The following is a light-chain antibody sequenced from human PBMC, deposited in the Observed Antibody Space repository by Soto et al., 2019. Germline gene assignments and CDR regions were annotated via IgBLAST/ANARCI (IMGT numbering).Light chain of an antibody. J-gene: IGKJ4*01. CDR1: QPVRSY. V-gene: IGKV3-11*01. Sequence: ELVLTKTPATLSLTPGERATLSYSASQPVRSYLAWSQQGPSQASRRLIICSFNRATGIPARFSGSGSGPYFTLTISSLEPEDFAVHSCQQRSNWPPSLTFGGGTKVDIK. CDR2: CSF. CDR3: QQRSNWPPSLT.